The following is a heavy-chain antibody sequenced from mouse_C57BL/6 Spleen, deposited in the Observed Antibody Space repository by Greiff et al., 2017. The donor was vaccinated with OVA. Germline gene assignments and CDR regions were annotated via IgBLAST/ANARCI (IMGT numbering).Heavy chain of an antibody. CDR3: AREGDYGSSYGYFDY. V-gene: IGHV1-39*01. D-gene: IGHD1-1*01. CDR2: INPNYGTT. CDR1: GYSFTDYN. Sequence: EVKVVESGPELVKPGASVKISCKASGYSFTDYNMNWVKQSNGKSLEWIGVINPNYGTTSYNQKFKGKATLTVDQSSSTAYMQLNSLTSEDSAVYYCAREGDYGSSYGYFDYWGQGTTLTVSS. J-gene: IGHJ2*01.